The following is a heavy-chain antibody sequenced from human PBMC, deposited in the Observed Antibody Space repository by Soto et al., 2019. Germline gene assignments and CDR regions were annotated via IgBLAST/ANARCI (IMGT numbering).Heavy chain of an antibody. Sequence: EVLLLESGGGLVQPGGSLRLSCAASAFTFGTYGTTRVRQAPGRGLEWGSGIDAGSGKIFYADSVKGRFIISRDNSKNTLYLQMNSLRDEDTAIYYCTKSDGYADVWGQGTTVTVSS. CDR2: IDAGSGKI. J-gene: IGHJ6*02. CDR3: TKSDGYADV. D-gene: IGHD2-15*01. CDR1: AFTFGTYG. V-gene: IGHV3-23*03.